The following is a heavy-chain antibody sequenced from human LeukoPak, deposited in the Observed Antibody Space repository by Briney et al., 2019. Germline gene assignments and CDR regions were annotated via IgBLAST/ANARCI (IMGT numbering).Heavy chain of an antibody. D-gene: IGHD1-26*01. CDR1: GFSFSVYA. J-gene: IGHJ4*02. V-gene: IGHV3-23*01. Sequence: GGSLRLSCAASGFSFSVYAMNRVRQAPGKGLEWVSSFGGSGGGPWHAASVKGRFSISRDNSKNTLYLQMSSLSDEDTALYYCAKARGATVNDPADYWGQGILATVSS. CDR2: FGGSGGGP. CDR3: AKARGATVNDPADY.